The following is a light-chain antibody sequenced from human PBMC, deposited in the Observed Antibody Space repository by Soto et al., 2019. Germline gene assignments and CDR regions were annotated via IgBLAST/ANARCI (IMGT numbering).Light chain of an antibody. V-gene: IGKV3-20*01. CDR2: GAS. Sequence: DIVLTQSPGTLYLSPWERATLSCRASQSVSSGYLAWYQQRPGQAPRLLIYGASTRATGIPDRFSGGGSGTDFTLTISRLEPEDFAVYYCQQFSSYPLTFGGGTKVDNK. CDR3: QQFSSYPLT. CDR1: QSVSSGY. J-gene: IGKJ4*01.